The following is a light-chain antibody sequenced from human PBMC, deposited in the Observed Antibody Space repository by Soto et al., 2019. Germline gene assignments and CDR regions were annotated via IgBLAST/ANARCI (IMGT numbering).Light chain of an antibody. CDR2: GAS. V-gene: IGKV3-20*01. J-gene: IGKJ5*01. CDR1: QGLTSNF. Sequence: PGERATLSCRASQGLTSNFLAWYQQKPGQAPSLLIYGASSRPTGIPDRFSGSGSGTDFTLTISRLEPEDFAVYYCQQYGSSSTFGQGTRLEIK. CDR3: QQYGSSST.